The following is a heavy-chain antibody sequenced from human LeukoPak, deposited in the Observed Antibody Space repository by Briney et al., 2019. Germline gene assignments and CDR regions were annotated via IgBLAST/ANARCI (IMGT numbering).Heavy chain of an antibody. CDR3: ARDSGTYHTLNS. D-gene: IGHD1-26*01. CDR2: MFHSGST. V-gene: IGHV4-38-2*02. CDR1: GYSLSNGFY. J-gene: IGHJ4*02. Sequence: SETLSLTCAVSGYSLSNGFYWGWLRQPPGKGLEWIGSMFHSGSTYYNPSLKSRVAMSVDTSKNQFSLKLSSVTAADTAVYYCARDSGTYHTLNSWGQGTLVTVSS.